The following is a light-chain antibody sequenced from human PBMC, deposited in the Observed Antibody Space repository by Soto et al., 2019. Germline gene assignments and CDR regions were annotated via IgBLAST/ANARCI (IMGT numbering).Light chain of an antibody. CDR2: EVT. CDR3: TSHAGNYNGPYV. J-gene: IGLJ1*01. CDR1: SRDVGAYDF. Sequence: QSALTQPPSASGSPGQSVTISCTGTSRDVGAYDFVSWYQHHPGKAPKLMIYEVTKRPSGVPDRFSGSKSGNTASLTVSGLQAEDEADYYCTSHAGNYNGPYVFGTGTKLTVL. V-gene: IGLV2-8*01.